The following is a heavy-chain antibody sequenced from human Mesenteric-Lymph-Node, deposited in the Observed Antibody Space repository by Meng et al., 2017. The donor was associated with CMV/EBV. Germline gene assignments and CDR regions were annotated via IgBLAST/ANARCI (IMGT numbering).Heavy chain of an antibody. D-gene: IGHD6-19*01. V-gene: IGHV3-9*01. Sequence: SLKISCAASGFTVSSNYMNWVRQAPGKGLEWVSGITWSSGSIGYADSVKGRFTISRDNAKNSLYLQMNSLRAEDTAFYYCAKDFSSGWSTFDLWGRGTLVTVSS. CDR3: AKDFSSGWSTFDL. CDR1: GFTVSSNY. J-gene: IGHJ2*01. CDR2: ITWSSGSI.